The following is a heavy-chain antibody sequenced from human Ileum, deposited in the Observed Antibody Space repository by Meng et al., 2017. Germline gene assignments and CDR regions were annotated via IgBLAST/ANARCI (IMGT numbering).Heavy chain of an antibody. D-gene: IGHD4-17*01. CDR3: SSNVYGDSVDY. V-gene: IGHV3-73*02. CDR1: GFPFSAPA. J-gene: IGHJ4*02. Sequence: EGQLVGAGGGFVQPGGFLKLSCAVSGFPFSAPAAHWARQASGKGLEWVGRIRKIGTTYATAYAASVRGRFIISIDDSKNTVYLQMNSLQTEDTAVYYCSSNVYGDSVDYWGQGTLVTVSS. CDR2: IRKIGTTYAT.